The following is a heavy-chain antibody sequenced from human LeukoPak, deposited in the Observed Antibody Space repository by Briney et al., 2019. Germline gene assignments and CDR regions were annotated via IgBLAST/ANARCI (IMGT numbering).Heavy chain of an antibody. J-gene: IGHJ5*02. D-gene: IGHD5-24*01. CDR1: GGTFSSYA. V-gene: IGHV1-69*06. CDR2: IIPIFGTA. CDR3: AIRDELGGEFDP. Sequence: ASVKVSCKASGGTFSSYAISWVRQAPGQGLEWKGGIIPIFGTANYAQKFQGRVTITADKSTSTAYMELSSLRSEDTAVYYCAIRDELGGEFDPWGQGTLVTVSS.